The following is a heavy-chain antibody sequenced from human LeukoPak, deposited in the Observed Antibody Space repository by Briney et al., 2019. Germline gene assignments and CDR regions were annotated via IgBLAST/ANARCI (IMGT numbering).Heavy chain of an antibody. CDR3: AKDLLGDHDDF. CDR1: GFTFSSYG. J-gene: IGHJ4*02. CDR2: ISYDGSNK. V-gene: IGHV3-30*18. Sequence: GRSLRLSCAASGFTFSSYGMHWVRQAPGKGLEWVAVISYDGSNKYYADSVKGRFTIPRDNSKNTVYLHMNSLRFEDSAVYYCAKDLLGDHDDFWGQGTLVTVSS. D-gene: IGHD2-21*02.